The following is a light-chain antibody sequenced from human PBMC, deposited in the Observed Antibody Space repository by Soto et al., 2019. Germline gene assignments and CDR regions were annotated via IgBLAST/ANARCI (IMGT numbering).Light chain of an antibody. Sequence: EVVLTQSPGTLSLSPGARAPLACRASKSVSNYVAWYPQKSGQPPRLLIYGASSRASGIPARFSGSGSGTEFTLTISSLQSEDFAIYYCQQYNNWRTFGQGTKVDIK. CDR2: GAS. CDR1: KSVSNY. V-gene: IGKV3-15*01. CDR3: QQYNNWRT. J-gene: IGKJ1*01.